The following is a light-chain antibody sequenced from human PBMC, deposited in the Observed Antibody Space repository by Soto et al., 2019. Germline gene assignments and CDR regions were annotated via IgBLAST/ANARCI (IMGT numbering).Light chain of an antibody. Sequence: EIVMTQSPATLSVSPGERVTLSCRASQSVSDNLAWYQQKPGQAPRLLIYGASTRATTTPARFSGSGSGTEFTLTISSLQSEDFAVYFCQQSNNWPYTFGQGTKLGIK. CDR3: QQSNNWPYT. CDR1: QSVSDN. CDR2: GAS. J-gene: IGKJ2*01. V-gene: IGKV3-15*01.